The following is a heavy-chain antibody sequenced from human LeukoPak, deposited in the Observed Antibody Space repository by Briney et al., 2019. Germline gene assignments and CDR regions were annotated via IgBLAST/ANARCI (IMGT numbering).Heavy chain of an antibody. J-gene: IGHJ4*02. D-gene: IGHD6-19*01. CDR3: ASEIAVADPPDY. Sequence: SETLSLTCAVYGGSFSGYYWSWIRQPPGKGLEWIGEINHSGSTNYNPSLKSRVTISVDTSKNQFSLKLSSVTAADTAVYYCASEIAVADPPDYWGQGTLVTVSS. CDR1: GGSFSGYY. V-gene: IGHV4-34*01. CDR2: INHSGST.